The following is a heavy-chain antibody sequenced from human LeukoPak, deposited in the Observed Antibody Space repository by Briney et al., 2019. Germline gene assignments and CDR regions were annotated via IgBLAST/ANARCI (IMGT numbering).Heavy chain of an antibody. CDR3: ASGLVPAAPESYDAFDI. CDR1: GGTFSSYA. V-gene: IGHV1-69*13. Sequence: SVKVSCKASGGTFSSYAISWVRQAPGQGLEWMGGIIPIFGTANYAQKFQGRVTITADESTSTAYMELSSLRSEDTAVYYCASGLVPAAPESYDAFDIWGQGTMVTVSS. CDR2: IIPIFGTA. J-gene: IGHJ3*02. D-gene: IGHD2-2*01.